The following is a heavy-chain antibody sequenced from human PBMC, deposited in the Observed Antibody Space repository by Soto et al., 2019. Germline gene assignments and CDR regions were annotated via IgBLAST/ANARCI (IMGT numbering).Heavy chain of an antibody. Sequence: GESLKISCKGSGYSFTSYWISWVRQMPGKGLEWMGKIDPSDSYTNYSPSFQGHVAISADKSISTAYLQWSSLKASDTAMYYCARRYCSSTSCPRNYYGMDVWGQGTTVTVSS. CDR3: ARRYCSSTSCPRNYYGMDV. CDR1: GYSFTSYW. CDR2: IDPSDSYT. D-gene: IGHD2-2*01. V-gene: IGHV5-10-1*01. J-gene: IGHJ6*02.